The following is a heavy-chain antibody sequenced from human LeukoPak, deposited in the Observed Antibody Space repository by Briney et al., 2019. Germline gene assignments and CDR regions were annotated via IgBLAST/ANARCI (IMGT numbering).Heavy chain of an antibody. CDR1: GYTFSNYG. CDR3: ARDLTLGKPDYFDH. V-gene: IGHV3-30*03. CDR2: TSLDGSTK. D-gene: IGHD7-27*01. Sequence: GRSLGLSCAASGYTFSNYGMHWVRQAPGKGLEWVAVTSLDGSTKLYTDTVRGRFIISRDNSKNTLYLQMDSLRAEDTAVYYCARDLTLGKPDYFDHWGQGTLVTVSS. J-gene: IGHJ4*02.